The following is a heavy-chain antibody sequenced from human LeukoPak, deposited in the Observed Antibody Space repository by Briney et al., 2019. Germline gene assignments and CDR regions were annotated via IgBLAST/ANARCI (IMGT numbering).Heavy chain of an antibody. CDR2: IYYSGST. Sequence: SETLSLTCTVSGGSISSYYWSWIRQPPGKGLEWIGYIYYSGSTNYNPSLKSRATISVDRSKNQFSLKLSSVTAADTAVYYCARESPPRDNDAFDIWGQGTMVTVSS. CDR1: GGSISSYY. CDR3: ARESPPRDNDAFDI. J-gene: IGHJ3*02. V-gene: IGHV4-59*12.